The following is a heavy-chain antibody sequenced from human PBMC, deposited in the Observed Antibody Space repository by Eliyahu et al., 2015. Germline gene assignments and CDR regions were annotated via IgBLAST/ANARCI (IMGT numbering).Heavy chain of an antibody. J-gene: IGHJ5*02. D-gene: IGHD3-3*01. V-gene: IGHV3-66*02. Sequence: EVQVVEAGGGLVQPGGSLXLXCAXSGFTVSXNYMXWVXQXPGKGLELVSVIFTDGNTYYADSVKGRFTISRDNSKNTLYLQMNSLRGEDTAVYYCVRSYFGVDFKDYNWFDPWGQGTLVTVSS. CDR2: IFTDGNT. CDR3: VRSYFGVDFKDYNWFDP. CDR1: GFTVSXNY.